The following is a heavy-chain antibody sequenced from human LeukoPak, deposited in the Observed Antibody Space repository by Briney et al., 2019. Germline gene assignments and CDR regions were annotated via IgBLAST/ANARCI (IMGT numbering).Heavy chain of an antibody. CDR2: ISGSGGDT. CDR1: GFTFSSYA. CDR3: AKTVSGSHSYQGGDY. Sequence: GGSLRLSCAASGFTFSSYAMSWVRQAPGKGLEWVSAISGSGGDTYYADSVKGRFTMSRDNSKNTLYLQMNSLRAEDTAVYFCAKTVSGSHSYQGGDYWGQGTLVTVST. V-gene: IGHV3-23*01. J-gene: IGHJ4*02. D-gene: IGHD3-16*02.